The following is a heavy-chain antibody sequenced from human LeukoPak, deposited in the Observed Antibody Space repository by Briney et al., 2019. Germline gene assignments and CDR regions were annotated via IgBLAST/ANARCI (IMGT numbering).Heavy chain of an antibody. J-gene: IGHJ4*02. D-gene: IGHD5-24*01. V-gene: IGHV1-8*01. Sequence: ASVKVSCKASGYTFTSYDINWVRQATGQGLEWMGWMNPNSGNTGYAQKFQGRVTMTRNTSISTAYMELSSLRSEDTAVYYCATDYKDGYNFDYWGQGTLVTVSS. CDR2: MNPNSGNT. CDR1: GYTFTSYD. CDR3: ATDYKDGYNFDY.